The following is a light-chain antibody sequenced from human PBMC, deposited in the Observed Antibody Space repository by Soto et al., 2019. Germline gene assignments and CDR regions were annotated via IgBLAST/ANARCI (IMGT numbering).Light chain of an antibody. CDR1: QGIRSW. J-gene: IGKJ3*01. V-gene: IGKV1-12*01. Sequence: DIQMTQSPSSVSASVGDRLTITCRASQGIRSWLAWYQQKPGQAPKLLIYAASTLQSGVPSRFSGTGSGTEFPLTTSSQQPEDFATYYCQQLNSYPLVTFSPGTKVDIK. CDR3: QQLNSYPLVT. CDR2: AAS.